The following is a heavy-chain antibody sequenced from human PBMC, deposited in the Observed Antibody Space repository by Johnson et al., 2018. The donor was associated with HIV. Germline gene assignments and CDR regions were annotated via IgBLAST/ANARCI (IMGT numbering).Heavy chain of an antibody. CDR2: IGTAGDT. Sequence: VQLVESGGGLVQPGGSLRLSCAASGFTFSSYDMHWVRQATGKGLEWVSAIGTAGDTYYPGSVKGRFTISRDNSKNTLYLQMNSLRAEDTAVYYCAKVRRGSSYGDAFDIWGQGTMVTVSS. J-gene: IGHJ3*02. CDR3: AKVRRGSSYGDAFDI. V-gene: IGHV3-13*01. CDR1: GFTFSSYD. D-gene: IGHD1-26*01.